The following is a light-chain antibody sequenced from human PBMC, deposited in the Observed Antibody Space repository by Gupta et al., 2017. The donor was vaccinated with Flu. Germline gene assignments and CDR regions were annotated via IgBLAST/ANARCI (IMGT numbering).Light chain of an antibody. V-gene: IGLV2-11*01. Sequence: QSALPQPRSVSGSPGQSVTISCTGNSSDVGGYNYVSWYQQHPGKAPKLMIYDVTKRPSGVPDRFSGSKSGITASLTISGLQAEDEADYYCCSYAGSYTVVFGGGTKLTVL. J-gene: IGLJ2*01. CDR3: CSYAGSYTVV. CDR2: DVT. CDR1: SSDVGGYNY.